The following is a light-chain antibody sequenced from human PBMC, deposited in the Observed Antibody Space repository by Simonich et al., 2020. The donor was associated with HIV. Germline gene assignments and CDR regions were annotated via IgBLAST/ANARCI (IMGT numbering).Light chain of an antibody. Sequence: DIQMTQSPSSLSASVGDRVTITCRESKSISNYLNWYQQKPGKAPKLLIDAASTLQSGVPSRFSGSGSGTEFTLTISSLQPEDFATYYCQQLNSYPPTFGQGTKVEIK. CDR3: QQLNSYPPT. CDR1: KSISNY. V-gene: IGKV1-9*01. CDR2: AAS. J-gene: IGKJ1*01.